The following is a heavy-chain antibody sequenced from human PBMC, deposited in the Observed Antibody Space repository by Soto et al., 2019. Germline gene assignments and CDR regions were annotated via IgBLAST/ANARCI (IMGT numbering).Heavy chain of an antibody. CDR3: ARDQSFREGY. CDR1: GFTFSSYW. D-gene: IGHD3-10*01. CDR2: INRDGSQK. J-gene: IGHJ4*02. V-gene: IGHV3-7*01. Sequence: GGSLRLSCAASGFTFSSYWMSWVRQAPGKGLEWVANINRDGSQKYYVDSVKGRFTISRDNAKNSLYLQMNSLRVEDTAVYSCARDQSFREGYWGQGTLVTVSS.